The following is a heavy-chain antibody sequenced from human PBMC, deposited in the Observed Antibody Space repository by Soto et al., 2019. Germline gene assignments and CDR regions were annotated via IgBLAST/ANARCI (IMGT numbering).Heavy chain of an antibody. CDR3: ERRTAGTVLDY. Sequence: EVQLVQSGAEVKKPGESLKISCKGSEYSFSNYWIGWVRQMPGKGLEWMGCIYPGDSDTKYSPSFQGRVTFSADKSISTAYLQWSSLRASDTAIYYCERRTAGTVLDYWGQGTLVTVSS. D-gene: IGHD6-19*01. CDR2: IYPGDSDT. J-gene: IGHJ4*02. CDR1: EYSFSNYW. V-gene: IGHV5-51*03.